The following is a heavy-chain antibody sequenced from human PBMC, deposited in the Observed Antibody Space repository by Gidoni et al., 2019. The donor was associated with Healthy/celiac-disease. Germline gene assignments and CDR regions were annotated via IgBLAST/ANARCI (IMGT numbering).Heavy chain of an antibody. CDR2: IYSRGST. J-gene: IGHJ4*02. Sequence: QLQLQESGPGLVKPSETLLPPCTVPGGSISRSSYYWGWIRQPPGKGLEWIGSIYSRGSTYYNPSLKSRVTISVDTSKNQFSLKLSSVTAADTAVYYFARRPLGFGELLLDYWGQGTLVTVSS. D-gene: IGHD3-10*01. V-gene: IGHV4-39*01. CDR1: GGSISRSSYY. CDR3: ARRPLGFGELLLDY.